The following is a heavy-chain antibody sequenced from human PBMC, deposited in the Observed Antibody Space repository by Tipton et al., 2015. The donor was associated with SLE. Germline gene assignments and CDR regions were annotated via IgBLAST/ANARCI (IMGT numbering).Heavy chain of an antibody. CDR3: AGSLFDWLLFDY. CDR1: GGSMSSDTYY. CDR2: VSSRGSP. D-gene: IGHD3-9*01. V-gene: IGHV4-61*09. J-gene: IGHJ4*02. Sequence: TLSLTCTVSGGSMSSDTYYWGWIRQPAGKGLECIGHVSSRGSPTYHPSLKSRVTISVDTSKNHFSLKLSSVTAADTAVYYCAGSLFDWLLFDYWGQGALVTVSS.